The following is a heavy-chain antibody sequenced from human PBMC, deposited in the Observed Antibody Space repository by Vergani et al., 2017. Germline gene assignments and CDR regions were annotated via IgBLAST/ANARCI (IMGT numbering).Heavy chain of an antibody. CDR1: GYTFTSYD. Sequence: QVQLVQSGAEVKKPGASVKVSCKASGYTFTSYDINWVRQATGQGLEWMGWMNPNSGNTGYAQKFQGRVTMTRNTSISTAYMELSSLRSEDTAVYYCARGHSSSWYPVYYYYYGMDVWGQGTTVTVSS. J-gene: IGHJ6*02. V-gene: IGHV1-8*01. CDR3: ARGHSSSWYPVYYYYYGMDV. CDR2: MNPNSGNT. D-gene: IGHD6-13*01.